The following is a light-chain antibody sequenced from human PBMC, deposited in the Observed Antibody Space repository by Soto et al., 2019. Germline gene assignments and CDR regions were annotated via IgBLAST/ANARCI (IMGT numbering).Light chain of an antibody. J-gene: IGKJ2*01. CDR3: QQYGSAPYT. CDR2: GAS. V-gene: IGKV3-20*01. CDR1: QTLSSSY. Sequence: EIVLTQSPGTLSLSPGEGATLSCRASQTLSSSYLAWYQQKPGQAPRLLIYGASSRATGIPDRFSGSGSGTDFTLTIRRLEPADFAVYYCQQYGSAPYTFGQGNKLEIK.